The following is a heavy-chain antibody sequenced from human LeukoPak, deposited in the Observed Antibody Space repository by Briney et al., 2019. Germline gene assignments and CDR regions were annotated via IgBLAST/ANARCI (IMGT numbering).Heavy chain of an antibody. CDR2: IYYSGST. J-gene: IGHJ4*02. CDR3: ARGTMVRGVAFGY. CDR1: GGSISSGGYY. Sequence: PSQTLSLTCTVSGGSISSGGYYWSWIRQHPGKGLEWIGYIYYSGSTYYNPSLKSRVTISVDTSKNQFSLKLSSVTAADTAVYYCARGTMVRGVAFGYWGQGTLVTVSS. D-gene: IGHD3-10*01. V-gene: IGHV4-31*03.